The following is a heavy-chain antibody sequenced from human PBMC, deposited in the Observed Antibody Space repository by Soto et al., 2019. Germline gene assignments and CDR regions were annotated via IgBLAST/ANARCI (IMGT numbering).Heavy chain of an antibody. CDR1: GFTFSSYS. D-gene: IGHD2-2*01. J-gene: IGHJ6*02. V-gene: IGHV3-48*02. CDR3: ARDLSGLDLEYPRSYGMDV. CDR2: ISSSSTI. Sequence: QPGGSLRLSCAASGFTFSSYSMNWVRQAPGKGLEWVSYISSSSTIYYADSVKGRFTISRDNAKNSLYLQMNSLRDEDTAVYYCARDLSGLDLEYPRSYGMDVWGQGTTVTVSS.